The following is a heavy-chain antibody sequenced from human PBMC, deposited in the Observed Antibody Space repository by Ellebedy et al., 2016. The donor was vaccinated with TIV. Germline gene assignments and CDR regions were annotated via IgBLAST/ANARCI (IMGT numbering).Heavy chain of an antibody. CDR2: INTSNGNT. V-gene: IGHV1-3*04. CDR1: GYTFTSYL. CDR3: ARPYSSSWSRLYYFDY. D-gene: IGHD6-13*01. Sequence: AASVKVSCKASGYTFTSYLMYWVRQAPGQRLEWMGWINTSNGNTKYSENFQGRVTFSRDTFANTVYMELSSLTSEDTAVYYCARPYSSSWSRLYYFDYWGQGTGVTISS. J-gene: IGHJ4*02.